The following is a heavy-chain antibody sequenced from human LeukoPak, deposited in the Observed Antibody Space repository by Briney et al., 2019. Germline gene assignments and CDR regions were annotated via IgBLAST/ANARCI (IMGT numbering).Heavy chain of an antibody. J-gene: IGHJ4*02. V-gene: IGHV3-30*19. CDR2: ISYDGTNK. D-gene: IGHD3-22*01. CDR3: GRVGLEYYFDSRGYYVDY. Sequence: GGSLRLSCAASGFTFSSYGMHWVRQAPGKGLEWVAIISYDGTNKYYTDSVKGRFTVSRDNSKNTLYLHMNLLRPEDTAVYYCGRVGLEYYFDSRGYYVDYWGQGALVTVSS. CDR1: GFTFSSYG.